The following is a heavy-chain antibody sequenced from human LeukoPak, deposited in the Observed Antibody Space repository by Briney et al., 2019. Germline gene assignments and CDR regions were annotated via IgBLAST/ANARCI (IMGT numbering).Heavy chain of an antibody. CDR3: ARRLCSGGSCSSFDY. V-gene: IGHV3-23*01. CDR1: GFSFSSYL. D-gene: IGHD2-15*01. J-gene: IGHJ4*02. CDR2: ISGNGGGT. Sequence: PGGSLRLSCAASGFSFSSYLMSWVRQAPGKGLEWVSTISGNGGGTYYADSVKGRFTISRDNSKNTLYLQMNSLRAEDRAAYYCARRLCSGGSCSSFDYWGQGTLVTVSS.